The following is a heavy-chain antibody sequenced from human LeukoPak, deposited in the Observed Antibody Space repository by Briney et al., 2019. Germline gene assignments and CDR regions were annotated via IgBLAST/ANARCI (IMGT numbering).Heavy chain of an antibody. CDR2: IYYSGST. J-gene: IGHJ4*02. V-gene: IGHV4-30-4*01. D-gene: IGHD3-10*01. CDR1: GGSISSGDYY. Sequence: SQTLSLTCTVSGGSISSGDYYWSWIRQPPGKGLEWIGYIYYSGSTYYNPSLKSRITISVDTSKNQFSLKLSSVTAADTAVYYCAREKAVYGSGGYLFWGRGTLVTVSS. CDR3: AREKAVYGSGGYLF.